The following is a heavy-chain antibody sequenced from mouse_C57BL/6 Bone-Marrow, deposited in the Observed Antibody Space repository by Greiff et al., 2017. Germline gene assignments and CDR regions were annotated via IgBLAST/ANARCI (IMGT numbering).Heavy chain of an antibody. Sequence: EVQLQQSGAELVKPGASVKLSCTASGFNIPDYYMHWVKQRTEQGLAWIGRFDPEDGETKYAPKFQGKATITADTSSNTAYLQLSSLTSEDTDVYYCARSLVYYFDYWGQGTTRTVSS. CDR1: GFNIPDYY. CDR3: ARSLVYYFDY. V-gene: IGHV14-2*01. J-gene: IGHJ2*01. CDR2: FDPEDGET.